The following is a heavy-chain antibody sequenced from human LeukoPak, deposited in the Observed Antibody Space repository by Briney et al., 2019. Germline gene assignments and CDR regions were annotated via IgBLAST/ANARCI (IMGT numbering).Heavy chain of an antibody. CDR2: IKQDGKGK. Sequence: GGPLSLSCAASCFTFSCYLMSWLRQAPGRGLEWVANIKQDGKGKYYVDSVKGRFTISRDNAKISLNLQMDRVRAEDTAVYYCARSNGLDYWGQGTLVTVSS. CDR3: ARSNGLDY. D-gene: IGHD4/OR15-4a*01. V-gene: IGHV3-7*01. CDR1: CFTFSCYL. J-gene: IGHJ4*02.